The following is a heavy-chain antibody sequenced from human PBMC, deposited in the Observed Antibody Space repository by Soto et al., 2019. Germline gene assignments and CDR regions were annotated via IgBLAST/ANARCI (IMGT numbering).Heavy chain of an antibody. CDR1: GGSFSGYY. CDR3: AREGSHSAYNFAIGIQLWSFDR. Sequence: SETLSLTCAVYGGSFSGYYWSWIRQPPGKGLEWIGEINHSGSTNYNPSLKSRVTISVDTSKNQISLNLTSVTAAEMAVYYCAREGSHSAYNFAIGIQLWSFDRWGQELPVPVPS. V-gene: IGHV4-34*01. D-gene: IGHD1-1*01. CDR2: INHSGST. J-gene: IGHJ5*02.